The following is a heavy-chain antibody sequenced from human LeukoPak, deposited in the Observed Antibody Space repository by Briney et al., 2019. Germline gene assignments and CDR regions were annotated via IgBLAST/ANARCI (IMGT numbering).Heavy chain of an antibody. D-gene: IGHD3-3*01. V-gene: IGHV3-66*01. J-gene: IGHJ4*02. CDR2: IYSGGST. Sequence: GGSLRLSCAASGFTVSSNYMGWVRQAPGKGLEWVSVIYSGGSTYYADSVKGRFTISRDNSKNTLYLQMNSLRAEDTAVYYCARDHELDYDFWSGYYNYWGQGTLVTVSS. CDR1: GFTVSSNY. CDR3: ARDHELDYDFWSGYYNY.